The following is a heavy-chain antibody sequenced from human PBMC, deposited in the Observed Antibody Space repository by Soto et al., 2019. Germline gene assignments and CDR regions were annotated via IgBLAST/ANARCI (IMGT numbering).Heavy chain of an antibody. CDR2: IDYSGGT. J-gene: IGHJ5*02. CDR3: ARRTPLYASESSRFDP. V-gene: IGHV4-39*01. Sequence: QLHLQESGPGLVKPSETLSLTCTVSGGSISSSDSYWGWIRRPPGKGLEWVGTIDYSGGTTYNPYLESRVTISVDTSKNQFSLRLSFVTAADTAVYYCARRTPLYASESSRFDPWGQGALVTVSS. CDR1: GGSISSSDSY. D-gene: IGHD3-10*01.